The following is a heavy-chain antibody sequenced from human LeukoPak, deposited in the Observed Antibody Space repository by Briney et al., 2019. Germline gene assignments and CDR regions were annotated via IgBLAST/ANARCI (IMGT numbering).Heavy chain of an antibody. CDR3: AKGSFYYYDSSGYLGAFDI. CDR1: GFTFDDYA. D-gene: IGHD3-22*01. Sequence: SLRLSCAASGFTFDDYAMHWVRQAPGKGLEWVSGSSCRSGSIGYADSVKGRFTISRDNAKNSLYLQMNSLRAEDMALYYCAKGSFYYYDSSGYLGAFDIWGQGTMVTVSS. J-gene: IGHJ3*02. CDR2: SSCRSGSI. V-gene: IGHV3-9*03.